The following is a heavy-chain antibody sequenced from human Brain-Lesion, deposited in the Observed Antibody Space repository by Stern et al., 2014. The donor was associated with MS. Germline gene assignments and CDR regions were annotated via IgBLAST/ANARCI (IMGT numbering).Heavy chain of an antibody. Sequence: VPLKESGPVLVKPTETLTLTCSVSGFSLSNAAMGVSWIRPPTGKALECLAHIFSTGETAYSTSLKSRLTISKDTSRSQVVLTMTNMDPVDTATYYCARMREYCSGGICFAGYYDSWGQGTLVTVSS. D-gene: IGHD2-15*01. CDR3: ARMREYCSGGICFAGYYDS. CDR1: GFSLSNAAMG. V-gene: IGHV2-26*01. J-gene: IGHJ4*02. CDR2: IFSTGET.